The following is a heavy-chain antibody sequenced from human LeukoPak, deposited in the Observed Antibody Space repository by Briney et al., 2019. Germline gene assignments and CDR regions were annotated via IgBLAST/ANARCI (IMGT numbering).Heavy chain of an antibody. D-gene: IGHD3-10*01. V-gene: IGHV4-4*07. CDR1: GGSISSYY. J-gene: IGHJ6*03. CDR2: IYTSGST. CDR3: ARGYGSGSYYYYYYMDV. Sequence: PSETLSLTCTVSGGSISSYYWSWIRQPAGKGLEWIGRIYTSGSTNYNPSLKSRVTMSVDTSKNQFSLKLSSVTAADTAVYYCARGYGSGSYYYYYYMDVWGKGTTVTISS.